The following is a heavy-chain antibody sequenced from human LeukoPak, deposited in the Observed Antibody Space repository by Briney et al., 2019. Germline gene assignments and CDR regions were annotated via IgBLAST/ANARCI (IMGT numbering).Heavy chain of an antibody. D-gene: IGHD5-12*01. Sequence: PSETLSLTCTVSGGSTCSGDYYWRWIRQPPGKGLEWIGYIYYSGSTFLNPSLKSRITLSVDTAKNQFSLKLRSVTASDTAVYYCALVSGADLTFDYWGQGTLVTVSS. V-gene: IGHV4-30-4*01. CDR2: IYYSGST. CDR3: ALVSGADLTFDY. CDR1: GGSTCSGDYY. J-gene: IGHJ4*02.